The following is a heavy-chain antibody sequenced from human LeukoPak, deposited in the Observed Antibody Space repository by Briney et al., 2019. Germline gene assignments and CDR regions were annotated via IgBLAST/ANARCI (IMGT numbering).Heavy chain of an antibody. CDR2: ISNDGSRK. CDR3: AKDRARQWLVRDY. CDR1: GFTFSRHG. D-gene: IGHD6-19*01. J-gene: IGHJ4*02. V-gene: IGHV3-30*18. Sequence: GGSLRLSCAPSGFTFSRHGMHWVRQAPGKGLEWVAIISNDGSRKYYAHSVEGRFTISRDNSKNTLYLQMDSLRAEDTAVYYCAKDRARQWLVRDYWGQGTLVTVSS.